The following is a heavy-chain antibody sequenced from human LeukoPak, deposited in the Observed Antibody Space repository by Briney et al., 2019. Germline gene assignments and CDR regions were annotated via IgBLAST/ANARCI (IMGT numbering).Heavy chain of an antibody. CDR2: IKNDGTVK. CDR1: GFTFSSYG. CDR3: AKDSYSKGDY. V-gene: IGHV3-7*01. J-gene: IGHJ4*02. Sequence: GGSLRLSCAASGFTFSSYGMHWVRQAPGKGLEWVANIKNDGTVKNYVDSVKGRFTISRDNAKNSLYLQMNSLRAEDTGVYYCAKDSYSKGDYWGQGVLVTVSS. D-gene: IGHD5-18*01.